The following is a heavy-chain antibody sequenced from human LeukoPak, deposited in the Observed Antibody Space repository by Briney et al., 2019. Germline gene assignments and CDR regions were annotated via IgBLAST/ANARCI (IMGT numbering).Heavy chain of an antibody. Sequence: GGSLRLSCAASGFTFSSYAMHWVRQAPGKGLEWVAVISYDGSNKYYADSVKGRFTISRDNSKNTLYLQMNSLRAEDTAVYYCARADPSIVVVPAATIFDYWGQGTLVTVSS. J-gene: IGHJ4*02. CDR3: ARADPSIVVVPAATIFDY. V-gene: IGHV3-30-3*01. CDR1: GFTFSSYA. D-gene: IGHD2-2*01. CDR2: ISYDGSNK.